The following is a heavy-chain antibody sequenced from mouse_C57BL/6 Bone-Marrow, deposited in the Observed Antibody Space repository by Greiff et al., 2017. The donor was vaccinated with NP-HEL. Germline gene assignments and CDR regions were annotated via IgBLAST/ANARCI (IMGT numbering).Heavy chain of an antibody. CDR2: IYPGSGNT. J-gene: IGHJ1*03. CDR3: AREWGYSSYWYFDV. Sequence: VQLQQSGAELVRPGASVKLSCKASGYTFTDYYINWVKQRPGQGLEWIARIYPGSGNTYYNEKFKGKATLTAEKSSSTAYMQLSSLTSEDSAVYFCAREWGYSSYWYFDVWGTGTTVTVSS. CDR1: GYTFTDYY. D-gene: IGHD2-5*01. V-gene: IGHV1-76*01.